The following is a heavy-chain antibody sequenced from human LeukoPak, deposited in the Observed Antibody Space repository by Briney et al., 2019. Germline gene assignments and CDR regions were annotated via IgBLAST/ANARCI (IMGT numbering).Heavy chain of an antibody. V-gene: IGHV1-18*01. CDR3: AIYFTGLGYFQH. CDR1: GYTFTSYG. D-gene: IGHD2-8*02. J-gene: IGHJ1*01. Sequence: ASVKVSCKASGYTFTSYGISWVRQAPGHGLEWMGWISAYNGNTNYAQKLQGRVTMTEDTSTDTAYMELSSLRSEDTAVYYCAIYFTGLGYFQHWGQGTLVTVSS. CDR2: ISAYNGNT.